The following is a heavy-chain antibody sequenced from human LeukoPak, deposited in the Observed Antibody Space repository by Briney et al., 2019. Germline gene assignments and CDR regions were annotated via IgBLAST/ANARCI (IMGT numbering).Heavy chain of an antibody. CDR1: GYTFTSYG. Sequence: ASVKVSCKASGYTFTSYGISWVRQAPGQGLEWMGWISAYNGNTNYAQKLQGRVTMTTDTSTSTAYMELRSLRSDDTAVYYCARDYYGSGSYYNAVDYWGQGTLVTVSS. V-gene: IGHV1-18*01. J-gene: IGHJ4*02. CDR2: ISAYNGNT. CDR3: ARDYYGSGSYYNAVDY. D-gene: IGHD3-10*01.